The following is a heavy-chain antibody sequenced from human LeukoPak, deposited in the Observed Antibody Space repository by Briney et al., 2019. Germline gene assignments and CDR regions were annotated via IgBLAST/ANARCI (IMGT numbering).Heavy chain of an antibody. Sequence: GESLKISCKGSGYSFTSYWIGWVRQMPGKGLEWMGIIYPGDSDTRYSPSFQGQVAISADKSISTAYLQWSSLKASDTAMYYCARLAYCGGDCYSRMFDCWGQGTLVTVSS. D-gene: IGHD2-21*02. J-gene: IGHJ4*02. CDR2: IYPGDSDT. CDR1: GYSFTSYW. V-gene: IGHV5-51*01. CDR3: ARLAYCGGDCYSRMFDC.